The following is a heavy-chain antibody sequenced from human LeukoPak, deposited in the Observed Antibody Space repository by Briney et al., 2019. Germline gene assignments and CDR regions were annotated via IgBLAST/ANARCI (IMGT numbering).Heavy chain of an antibody. J-gene: IGHJ2*01. Sequence: SETLSLTCAVYGGSFSAYYWSWIRKPPGKGLEWIGEINHSGSTNYNPSLKSRVTISVDTSKNQFSLKLSSVTAADTAVYCCARGYGDYINWYFDLWGRGTLVTVSS. V-gene: IGHV4-34*01. CDR3: ARGYGDYINWYFDL. CDR2: INHSGST. D-gene: IGHD4-17*01. CDR1: GGSFSAYY.